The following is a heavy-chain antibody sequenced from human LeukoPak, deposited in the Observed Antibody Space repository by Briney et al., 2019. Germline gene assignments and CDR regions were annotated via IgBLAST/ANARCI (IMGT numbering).Heavy chain of an antibody. CDR2: TRSDDSDK. Sequence: QPGGSLRLSCVTSGFIFSTYGMHWVRQAPGKGLEWVAFTRSDDSDKYYIGSVKGRFTISRGNSKNTLYLQMSSLRAEDTAVYYCGKHDSASDYWGQGTLVTVSS. J-gene: IGHJ4*02. CDR3: GKHDSASDY. V-gene: IGHV3-30*02. CDR1: GFIFSTYG. D-gene: IGHD1-26*01.